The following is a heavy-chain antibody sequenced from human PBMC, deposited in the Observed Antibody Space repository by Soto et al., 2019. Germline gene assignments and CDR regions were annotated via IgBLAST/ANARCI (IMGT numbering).Heavy chain of an antibody. D-gene: IGHD4-17*01. J-gene: IGHJ5*02. CDR3: GKYSDYGDHRDWFDP. Sequence: ESGGGVVYPGRSLRLSCTASGFSFSSYGVHWVRQAPGKGLEWVAVISYHGVNKYYADSVNGRFTISTDNSKNMVFLQMNSLTVEDTAVYYCGKYSDYGDHRDWFDPWGQGTLVTVSS. V-gene: IGHV3-30*18. CDR1: GFSFSSYG. CDR2: ISYHGVNK.